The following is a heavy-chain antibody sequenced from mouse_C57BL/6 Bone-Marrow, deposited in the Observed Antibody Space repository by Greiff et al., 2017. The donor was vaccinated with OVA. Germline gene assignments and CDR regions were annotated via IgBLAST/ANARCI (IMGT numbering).Heavy chain of an antibody. CDR2: ISSGSSTI. V-gene: IGHV5-17*01. CDR1: GFTFSDYG. D-gene: IGHD4-1*02. Sequence: EVQVVESGGGLVKPGGSLKLSCAASGFTFSDYGMHWVRQAPEKGLEWVAYISSGSSTIYYADTVKGRFTISRDNAKNTLCLQMTSLRSEDTAMYYCASTGSYAMDYWGQGTSVTVSS. CDR3: ASTGSYAMDY. J-gene: IGHJ4*01.